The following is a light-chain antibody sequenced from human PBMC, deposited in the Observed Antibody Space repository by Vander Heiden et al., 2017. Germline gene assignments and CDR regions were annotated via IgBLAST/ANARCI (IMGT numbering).Light chain of an antibody. V-gene: IGLV1-40*01. Sequence: QSVLTQPPSVSGPPGQRVTISCPGSSSNIGAGYDVHWYQQLPGTAPKLLIYGNSNRPSGVPDRFSGSKSGTSASLAITGLQAEDEADYYGQSDDSSMSVVFGGGTKLTVL. CDR3: QSDDSSMSVV. CDR2: GNS. CDR1: SSNIGAGYD. J-gene: IGLJ2*01.